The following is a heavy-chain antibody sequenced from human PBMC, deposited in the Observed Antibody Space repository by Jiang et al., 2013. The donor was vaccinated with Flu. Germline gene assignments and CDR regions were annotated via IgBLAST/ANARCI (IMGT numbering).Heavy chain of an antibody. D-gene: IGHD6-6*01. V-gene: IGHV3-74*01. J-gene: IGHJ6*02. CDR3: VREYSSSFRYRYYYYGMDV. Sequence: VQLVESGGGLVQPGGSLRLSCAASGFTFSNYWMHWVRQAPGKGLVWVSRINTDESTTTYADSVKGRFTISRDNAKNTLYLQMNSLRAEDTAVYYCVREYSSSFRYRYYYYGMDVWGQGTTVTVSS. CDR2: INTDESTT. CDR1: GFTFSNYW.